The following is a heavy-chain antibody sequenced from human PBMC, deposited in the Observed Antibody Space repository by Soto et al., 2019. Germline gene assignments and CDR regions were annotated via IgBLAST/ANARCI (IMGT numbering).Heavy chain of an antibody. J-gene: IGHJ6*02. V-gene: IGHV4-4*02. D-gene: IGHD3-3*01. CDR3: ARVSGGYYDGYGLDV. Sequence: QVQLQESGPGLVRPSDTLSLTCAVSGGSISSDNWWTLVGQAPGKGLEWIWEIYHSGRTNYNPSLKSRATISETTSKNQVSLKLRSATAAETAVYYCARVSGGYYDGYGLDVWGQGTTVTVSS. CDR1: GGSISSDNW. CDR2: IYHSGRT.